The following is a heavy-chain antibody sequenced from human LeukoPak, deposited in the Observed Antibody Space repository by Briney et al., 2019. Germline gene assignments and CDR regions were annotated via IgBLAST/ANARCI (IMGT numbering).Heavy chain of an antibody. V-gene: IGHV4-39*02. CDR2: IYQSGSGSS. CDR3: ASTLRLLPYRRFDY. CDR1: GGSIISTNYY. D-gene: IGHD3-3*01. J-gene: IGHJ4*02. Sequence: ASETLSLTCSVSGGSIISTNYYWGWIRQPPGKGLEWIGSIYQSGSGSSYYNPSLKSRATISGDTSKNHFFLRLSSVTAADTAVYYCASTLRLLPYRRFDYWGQGTLVTVPS.